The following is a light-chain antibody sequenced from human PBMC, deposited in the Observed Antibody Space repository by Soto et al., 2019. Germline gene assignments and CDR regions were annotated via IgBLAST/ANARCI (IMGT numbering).Light chain of an antibody. Sequence: EIVLTQSPATLSLSPGERATLSCRASPSVTNYLAWYQQKPGQPPRLLIYGAFNRAAGIPARFSGSGSGTEFTLTITSLQPDDFATYYCQQYKNYSPLTFGGGTKVEIK. J-gene: IGKJ4*01. CDR2: GAF. CDR3: QQYKNYSPLT. V-gene: IGKV3-11*01. CDR1: PSVTNY.